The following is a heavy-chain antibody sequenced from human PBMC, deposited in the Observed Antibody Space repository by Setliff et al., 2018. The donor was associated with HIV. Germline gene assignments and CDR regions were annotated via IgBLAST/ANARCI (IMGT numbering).Heavy chain of an antibody. CDR3: ARENFGDDYVWGGHRPGFQF. Sequence: PSETLSLTCSVSGDSISSNNYYWSWIRQPAGKGLEWVGHIHGTGTSNYNPSLKSRVTISFDTSRNQFSLRLISVTAKDTAVYYCARENFGDDYVWGGHRPGFQFWGQGTPVTVSS. CDR2: IHGTGTS. CDR1: GDSISSNNYY. D-gene: IGHD3-16*02. J-gene: IGHJ4*02. V-gene: IGHV4-61*09.